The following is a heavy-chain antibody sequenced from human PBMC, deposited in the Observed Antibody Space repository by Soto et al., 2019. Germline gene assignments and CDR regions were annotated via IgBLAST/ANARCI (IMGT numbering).Heavy chain of an antibody. CDR3: ARVQIPYGSGSYRRDY. D-gene: IGHD3-10*01. V-gene: IGHV4-34*01. CDR2: INHSGST. J-gene: IGHJ4*02. CDR1: GGSFSGYY. Sequence: SETLSLTCAVYGGSFSGYYWSWIRQPPGKGLEWIGEINHSGSTNYNPSLKSRVTISVDTSKNQFSLKLSSVTAADTAVYYCARVQIPYGSGSYRRDYWGQGTLVTVSS.